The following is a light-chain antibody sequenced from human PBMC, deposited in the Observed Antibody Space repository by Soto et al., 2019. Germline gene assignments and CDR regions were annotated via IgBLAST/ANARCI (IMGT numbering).Light chain of an antibody. CDR1: SSNIRGNT. V-gene: IGLV1-51*01. Sequence: QSVLTQPPSASGTPGQRVTISCSGSSSNIRGNTVNWYQQLPGAAPKLLIYDNNKRPSGIPDRFSGSKSGTSATLGITGLQTGDEADYYCGTWDSSLSVYVF. CDR3: GTWDSSLSVYV. J-gene: IGLJ1*01. CDR2: DNN.